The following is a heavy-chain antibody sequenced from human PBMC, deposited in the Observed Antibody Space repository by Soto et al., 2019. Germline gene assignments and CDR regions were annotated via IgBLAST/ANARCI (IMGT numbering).Heavy chain of an antibody. CDR2: ISAYNGNT. V-gene: IGHV1-18*04. CDR3: ARDLPRTIFGVVIGSDYYYGMDV. CDR1: GYTFTSYG. J-gene: IGHJ6*02. D-gene: IGHD3-3*01. Sequence: VAAVKVSCKASGYTFTSYGISWVRQAPGQGLEWMGWISAYNGNTNYAQKLQGRVTMTTDTSTSTAYMALRSLRSDDTAVYYCARDLPRTIFGVVIGSDYYYGMDVWGQGTTVTASS.